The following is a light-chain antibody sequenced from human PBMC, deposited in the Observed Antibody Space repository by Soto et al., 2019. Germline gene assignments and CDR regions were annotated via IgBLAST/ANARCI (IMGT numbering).Light chain of an antibody. CDR2: DVS. Sequence: QSDLTQPASVSGAPGQASTISCTGTSSDVGGYNYVSWYQQHPGKAPKLMIYDVSNRPSGVSNRFSGSKSGNTASLTISGLQAEDEADYYCSSYTSSSLYVFGTGTKVTVL. CDR1: SSDVGGYNY. J-gene: IGLJ1*01. V-gene: IGLV2-14*01. CDR3: SSYTSSSLYV.